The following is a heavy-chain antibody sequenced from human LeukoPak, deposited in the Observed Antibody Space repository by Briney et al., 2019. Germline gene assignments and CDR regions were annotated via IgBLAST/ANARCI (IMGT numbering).Heavy chain of an antibody. CDR2: ISVYNGNT. Sequence: ASVKVSCKASGYTFTSYGVSWVRQAPGQGLEWMGWISVYNGNTNYAQKFQGRVTMTTDTSTSTTYMELRSLRSDDTAVYYCARDSGIGGWLHNDGWFDPWGQGTLVTVSS. V-gene: IGHV1-18*01. J-gene: IGHJ5*02. CDR3: ARDSGIGGWLHNDGWFDP. D-gene: IGHD5-24*01. CDR1: GYTFTSYG.